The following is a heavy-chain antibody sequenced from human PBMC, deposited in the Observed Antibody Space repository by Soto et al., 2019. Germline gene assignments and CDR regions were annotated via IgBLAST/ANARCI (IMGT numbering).Heavy chain of an antibody. Sequence: SVNVSCKSSGGTFSSFCISWVRQAPGQGLEWMGGIIPVFGRPNYAQRFRGRLTITADESTNTGYMELIDLTSEDTAVYYCAREASGYDFWGQGTQVTVSS. J-gene: IGHJ1*01. D-gene: IGHD5-12*01. CDR2: IIPVFGRP. CDR1: GGTFSSFC. CDR3: AREASGYDF. V-gene: IGHV1-69*13.